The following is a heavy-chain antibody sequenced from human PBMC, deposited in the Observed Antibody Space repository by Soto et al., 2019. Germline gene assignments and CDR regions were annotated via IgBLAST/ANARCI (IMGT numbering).Heavy chain of an antibody. CDR2: ISGSGGST. J-gene: IGHJ4*02. Sequence: GGSLRLSGAASGFTFSSYAMSWVRQAPGKGLEWVSAISGSGGSTYYADSVKGRFTISRENSKNTLYLQMNSLRAEDTAVYYCARATGYSSSWYTRNKLYYFDYWGQGTLVTVSS. D-gene: IGHD6-13*01. CDR3: ARATGYSSSWYTRNKLYYFDY. V-gene: IGHV3-23*01. CDR1: GFTFSSYA.